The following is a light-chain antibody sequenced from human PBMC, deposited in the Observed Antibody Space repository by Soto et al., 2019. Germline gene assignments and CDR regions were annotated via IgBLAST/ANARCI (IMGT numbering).Light chain of an antibody. CDR2: KAS. CDR1: QSISSW. Sequence: DIQMTQYPSTLSASVGDRVTITCRASQSISSWLAWYQQKPGKAPKLLIYKASSLESGVPSRFSGSGSGTEFTLTISSLQPDDFATYYCQQYNSWSWTFGQGTKVEIK. J-gene: IGKJ1*01. CDR3: QQYNSWSWT. V-gene: IGKV1-5*03.